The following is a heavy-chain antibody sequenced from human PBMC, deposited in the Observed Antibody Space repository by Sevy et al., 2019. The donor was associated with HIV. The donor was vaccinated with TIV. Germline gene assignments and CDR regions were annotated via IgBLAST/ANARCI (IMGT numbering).Heavy chain of an antibody. V-gene: IGHV3-23*01. CDR3: AKARMAARSLNPRLLNFDS. D-gene: IGHD6-6*01. CDR1: QFAFSDYA. Sequence: GGSLRLSCAASQFAFSDYAMTWVRQAPGKWLEWVASIGGSGGSTYYAESVRGRFTISRDNDKHVVYLQMDTLRVADTALYFCAKARMAARSLNPRLLNFDSWGQGTLVTVSS. J-gene: IGHJ5*01. CDR2: IGGSGGST.